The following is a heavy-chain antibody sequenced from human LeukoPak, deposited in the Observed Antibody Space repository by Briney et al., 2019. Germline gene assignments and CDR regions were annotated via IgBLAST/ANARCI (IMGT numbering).Heavy chain of an antibody. CDR2: ILASGIT. D-gene: IGHD3-10*01. CDR1: GGSVTSDIYY. Sequence: SETLSLTCTVSGGSVTSDIYYWTWIRQPAGKGLEWLGRILASGITSYNPSLEGRLTISVDTAKNQFSLKLPSVTVADTAVYYCARDRGFNTARGVPSWFDPWGQGTLVTVSS. CDR3: ARDRGFNTARGVPSWFDP. V-gene: IGHV4-61*02. J-gene: IGHJ5*02.